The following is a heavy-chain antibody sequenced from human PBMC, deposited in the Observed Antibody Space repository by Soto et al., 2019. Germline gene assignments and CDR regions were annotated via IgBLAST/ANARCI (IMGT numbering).Heavy chain of an antibody. CDR2: IYYSGTT. D-gene: IGHD1-26*01. J-gene: IGHJ4*02. CDR3: ARREIQGPIDY. Sequence: SETLSLTCAVSGYSIGSSNWWGWIRQPPGKGLEWIGYIYYSGTTYYNPSLKSRVTMSVDTSKNQFSLKLTSVTAVDTAVYYCARREIQGPIDYWGQGTLVTVSS. V-gene: IGHV4-28*01. CDR1: GYSIGSSNW.